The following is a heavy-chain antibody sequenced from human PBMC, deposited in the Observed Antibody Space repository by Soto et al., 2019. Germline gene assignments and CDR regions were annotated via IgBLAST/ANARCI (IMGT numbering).Heavy chain of an antibody. CDR3: ARAAPFDNSGYPFDY. D-gene: IGHD3-22*01. J-gene: IGHJ4*02. V-gene: IGHV1-69*01. CDR1: GGTFRNYA. CDR2: ILPIYGST. Sequence: QVRLVQSGAEVKEPGSSVTVSCKSSGGTFRNYAVNWARQAPGQGLEWMGGILPIYGSTNFARNCQGRATMTANESTSTAYMELKSLRSEYTAVYYLARAAPFDNSGYPFDYWGQGTLVTVSS.